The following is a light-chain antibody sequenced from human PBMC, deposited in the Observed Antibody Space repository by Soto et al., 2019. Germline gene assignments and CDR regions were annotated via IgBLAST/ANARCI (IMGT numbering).Light chain of an antibody. CDR3: QQRAT. CDR1: QSISSY. CDR2: AAS. Sequence: DIQMTQSPSSLSASVGDRVTITCRASQSISSYLNWYQQTPGKAPKLLIYAASSLQSGVPSRFSGSGSGKDFTLTISSLQPEDFATYYCQQRATFGQGTKGEIK. J-gene: IGKJ1*01. V-gene: IGKV1-39*01.